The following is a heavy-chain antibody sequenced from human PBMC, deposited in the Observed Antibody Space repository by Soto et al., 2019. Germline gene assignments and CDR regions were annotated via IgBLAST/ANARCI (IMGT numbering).Heavy chain of an antibody. D-gene: IGHD5-12*01. Sequence: ETLSLTCAVSGYSISSSNWWGWIRQPPGKGLEWIGYIYYSGTTYYNPSLKSRVTMSVDTSKNQFSLKLTSVTAVDTAVHYSARNEPLHDLYDDWSQATLVTV. J-gene: IGHJ4*02. CDR2: IYYSGTT. CDR3: ARNEPLHDLYDD. V-gene: IGHV4-28*01. CDR1: GYSISSSNW.